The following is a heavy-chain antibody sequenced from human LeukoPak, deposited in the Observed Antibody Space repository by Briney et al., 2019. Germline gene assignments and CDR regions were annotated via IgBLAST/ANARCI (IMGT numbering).Heavy chain of an antibody. CDR1: GCSISSSSHS. CDR2: IYYTGTT. CDR3: AQSLGSSNWIGNWFDP. V-gene: IGHV4-39*01. D-gene: IGHD6-13*01. J-gene: IGHJ5*02. Sequence: SETLSLTCTVSGCSISSSSHSWGWIRQPPGKGLEWTGSIYYTGTTYYNPSLKSRVTISVDTSKNQFSLKLNSVTAADTAVYYCAQSLGSSNWIGNWFDPWGQGTLVTVSS.